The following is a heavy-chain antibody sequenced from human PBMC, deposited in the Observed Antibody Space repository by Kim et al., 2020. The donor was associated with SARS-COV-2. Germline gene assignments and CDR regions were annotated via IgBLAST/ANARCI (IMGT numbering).Heavy chain of an antibody. D-gene: IGHD3-10*01. CDR3: AKDGYSPSGSDYNERGYFYYFMGV. CDR2: INVGNVKT. CDR1: GYTFTGYA. V-gene: IGHV1-3*01. Sequence: ASVKVSCKASGYTFTGYAIHWVRQAPGQRLEWMGWINVGNVKTKYSEKFRGRVTISSDTSASTAYMELSSLRSEDTAVYYCAKDGYSPSGSDYNERGYFYYFMGVGGKGTTVTVSS. J-gene: IGHJ6*03.